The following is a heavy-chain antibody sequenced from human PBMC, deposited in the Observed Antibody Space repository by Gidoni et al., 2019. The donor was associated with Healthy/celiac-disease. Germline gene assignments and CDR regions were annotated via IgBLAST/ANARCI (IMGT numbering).Heavy chain of an antibody. D-gene: IGHD3-22*01. CDR3: ARLDYYDSSGYKYYFDY. CDR2: ISSSSSYT. Sequence: QVQLVESGGGLVTPGGSLRLSCAASGFTFSDYYISWIRQAPGKGLEWVSYISSSSSYTNYADSVKGRFTISRDNAKNSLYLQMNSLRAEDTAVYYCARLDYYDSSGYKYYFDYWGQGTLVTVSS. J-gene: IGHJ4*02. V-gene: IGHV3-11*05. CDR1: GFTFSDYY.